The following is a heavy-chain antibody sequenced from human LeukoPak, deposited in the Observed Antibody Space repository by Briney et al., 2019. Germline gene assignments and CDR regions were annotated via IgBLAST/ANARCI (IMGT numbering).Heavy chain of an antibody. CDR2: IYHSGTT. CDR1: GYSISSGYY. J-gene: IGHJ6*03. D-gene: IGHD6-13*01. Sequence: SETLSLTCTVSGYSISSGYYWGWIRQSPGKGLEWIGSIYHSGTTYYNPSLKSRVTLSVDTSKNQFSLRLSSVTAADTAVYFCAKSIASAGTNSAYYMDVWGKGTTVTVS. CDR3: AKSIASAGTNSAYYMDV. V-gene: IGHV4-38-2*02.